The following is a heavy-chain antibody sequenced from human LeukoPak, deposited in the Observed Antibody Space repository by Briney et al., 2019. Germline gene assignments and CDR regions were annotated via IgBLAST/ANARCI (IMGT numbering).Heavy chain of an antibody. Sequence: GGSLRLSCAASGFTFSSYGMSWVRQAPGKGLEWVSAISGSGGSTYYADSVKGRFTISRDNSKNTLYLQMNSLRAEDTAVYYCAKDRRLVVVVAATDDWGQGTLVTVSS. J-gene: IGHJ4*02. V-gene: IGHV3-23*01. D-gene: IGHD2-15*01. CDR1: GFTFSSYG. CDR2: ISGSGGST. CDR3: AKDRRLVVVVAATDD.